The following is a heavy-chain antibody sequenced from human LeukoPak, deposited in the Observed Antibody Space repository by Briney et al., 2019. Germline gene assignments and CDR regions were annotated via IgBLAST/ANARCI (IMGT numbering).Heavy chain of an antibody. Sequence: SETLSLTCTVSGASISSSTYYWGWTRQPPGKGLEWIGSISYSGTTYYNPSLKSRVTISVDTSKNQFSLNLRSVTATDTAVYYCARGDGLAVSAARYFDYWGQGTLVTVSS. J-gene: IGHJ4*02. V-gene: IGHV4-39*01. CDR3: ARGDGLAVSAARYFDY. CDR1: GASISSSTYY. D-gene: IGHD6-19*01. CDR2: ISYSGTT.